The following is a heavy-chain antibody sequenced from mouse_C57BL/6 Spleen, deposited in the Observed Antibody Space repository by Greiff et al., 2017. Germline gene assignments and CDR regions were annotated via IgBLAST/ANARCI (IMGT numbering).Heavy chain of an antibody. CDR1: GYTFTSYW. CDR2: IDPSDSYT. V-gene: IGHV1-59*01. CDR3: ARGGTTVPLAMDY. J-gene: IGHJ4*01. Sequence: QVQLQQPGAELVRPGTSVKLSCKASGYTFTSYWMHWVKQRPGQGLEWIGVIDPSDSYTNYNQKFKGKATLTVDTSSSTAYMQLSSLTSEDSAVYYCARGGTTVPLAMDYWGQGTSVTVSS. D-gene: IGHD1-1*01.